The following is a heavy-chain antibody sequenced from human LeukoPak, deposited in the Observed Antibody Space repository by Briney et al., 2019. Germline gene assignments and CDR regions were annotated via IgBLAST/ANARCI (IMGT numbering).Heavy chain of an antibody. Sequence: PSGTLSLTCSVSGGSISSSSYYWGWIRQPPGKGLEWIGSIYYSGSTYYNPSLKSRVTISVDTSKNQFSLKLSSVTAADTAVYYCARRSYDSSRYFDYWGQGTLVTVSS. CDR1: GGSISSSSYY. V-gene: IGHV4-39*01. J-gene: IGHJ4*02. D-gene: IGHD3-22*01. CDR2: IYYSGST. CDR3: ARRSYDSSRYFDY.